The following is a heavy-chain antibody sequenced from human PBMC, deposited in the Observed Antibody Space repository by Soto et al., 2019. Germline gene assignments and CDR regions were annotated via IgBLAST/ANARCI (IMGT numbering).Heavy chain of an antibody. D-gene: IGHD2-21*02. J-gene: IGHJ6*02. Sequence: EVQLVETGGGLIQPGGSLRLSCAASGFTVSSNYMSWVRQAPGKGLEWVSVIYSGGSTYYADSVKGRFTISRDNSKNTLYLQMNSLRAEDTAVYYCARARVVVTASYYYYYGMDVWGQGTTVTVSS. CDR2: IYSGGST. CDR3: ARARVVVTASYYYYYGMDV. V-gene: IGHV3-53*02. CDR1: GFTVSSNY.